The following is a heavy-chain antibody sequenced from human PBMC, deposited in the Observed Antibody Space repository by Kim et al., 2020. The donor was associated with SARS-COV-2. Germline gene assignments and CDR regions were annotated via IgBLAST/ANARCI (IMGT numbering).Heavy chain of an antibody. J-gene: IGHJ6*02. CDR1: GFTFGDYA. Sequence: GGSLRLSCTASGFTFGDYAMSWVRQAPGKGLEWVGFIRSKAYGGTTEYAASVKGRFTISRDDSKSIAYLQMNSLKTEDTAVYYCTRDNGYYGMDVWGQGTSVTVSS. CDR2: IRSKAYGGTT. CDR3: TRDNGYYGMDV. V-gene: IGHV3-49*04.